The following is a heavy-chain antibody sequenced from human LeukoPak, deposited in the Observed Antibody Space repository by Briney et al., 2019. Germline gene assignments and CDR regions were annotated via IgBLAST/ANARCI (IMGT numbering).Heavy chain of an antibody. J-gene: IGHJ5*02. CDR1: GFTSSSYS. Sequence: GGPLRLSCAASGFTSSSYSMNWVRHAPGKGLEWVSYISSSSSTIYYADSVKGRFTISRDNAKNSLYLQMNRLRAEDTAVYYCARLTARRYFDPNWFDPWGQGTLVTVSS. CDR3: ARLTARRYFDPNWFDP. D-gene: IGHD3-9*01. CDR2: ISSSSSTI. V-gene: IGHV3-48*04.